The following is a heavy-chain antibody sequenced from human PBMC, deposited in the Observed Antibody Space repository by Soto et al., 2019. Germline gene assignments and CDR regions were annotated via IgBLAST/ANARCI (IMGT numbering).Heavy chain of an antibody. J-gene: IGHJ6*04. CDR1: GFTFTSYW. CDR3: VRDIASSR. V-gene: IGHV3-7*01. D-gene: IGHD2-15*01. CDR2: INKDGSEK. Sequence: EVQVVESGGGLVQPGGSLRLSCAAPGFTFTSYWMTWVRQAPGRGLEWVANINKDGSEKYYVDSVKGRFTISRDNGNSSVYLQMDSLCADDTDVYYCVRDIASSRWGKGTTVIVSS.